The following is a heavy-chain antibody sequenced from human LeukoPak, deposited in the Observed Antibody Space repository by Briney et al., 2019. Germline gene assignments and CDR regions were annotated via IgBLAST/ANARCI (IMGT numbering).Heavy chain of an antibody. CDR3: ARRVRGVVIFSRAQGSFDL. V-gene: IGHV1-8*01. D-gene: IGHD3-10*01. Sequence: GVSVKVSCKASGYTFTNYDINWVRQATGQGLEWMGWMHPSNGDTGYAQKFQGRVTMTRNTSTTTAYMELSSLRSDDTAVYYCARRVRGVVIFSRAQGSFDLWGQGTLVTVSS. J-gene: IGHJ3*01. CDR2: MHPSNGDT. CDR1: GYTFTNYD.